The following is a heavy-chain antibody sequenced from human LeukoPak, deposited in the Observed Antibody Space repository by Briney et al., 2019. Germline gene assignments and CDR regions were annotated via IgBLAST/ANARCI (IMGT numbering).Heavy chain of an antibody. CDR2: IYPGDSDT. CDR1: GYSFMTYW. V-gene: IGHV5-51*01. Sequence: LGESLKISCQASGYSFMTYWIGWVRQMPGKGLEWMAIIYPGDSDTKYSPSFQDQVTISADKSINTAYLHWRSLKASDTAMYYCARLSMIDTFDIWGLGTVVTVSS. D-gene: IGHD3-22*01. CDR3: ARLSMIDTFDI. J-gene: IGHJ3*02.